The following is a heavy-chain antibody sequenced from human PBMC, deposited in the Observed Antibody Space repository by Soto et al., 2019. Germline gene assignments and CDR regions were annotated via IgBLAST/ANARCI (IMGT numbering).Heavy chain of an antibody. CDR1: GGTFSSYA. CDR2: IIPIFGTA. Sequence: QVQLVQSGAEVKKPGSSVKVSCKASGGTFSSYAISWVRQAPGQGLEWMGGIIPIFGTANYAQKFQGRVTITGDESTSKAYMELSSLRSEDTAVYYCARGNGSGSYLGGYYYGMDVWGKGTTVTVSS. V-gene: IGHV1-69*12. J-gene: IGHJ6*04. D-gene: IGHD3-10*01. CDR3: ARGNGSGSYLGGYYYGMDV.